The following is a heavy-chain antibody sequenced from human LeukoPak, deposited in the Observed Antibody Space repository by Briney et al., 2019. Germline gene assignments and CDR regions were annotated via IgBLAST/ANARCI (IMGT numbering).Heavy chain of an antibody. Sequence: GGSLRLSCAASGFTVSGNYMSWVRQAPGKGLEWVSIIYPGDSTYYADSVKGRFTISRNNSKNTLDLQMNSLRAEDTAVYFCAKGPVSAIVGATTLDYWGQGTLVTASS. J-gene: IGHJ4*02. CDR2: IYPGDST. D-gene: IGHD1-26*01. CDR1: GFTVSGNY. CDR3: AKGPVSAIVGATTLDY. V-gene: IGHV3-53*01.